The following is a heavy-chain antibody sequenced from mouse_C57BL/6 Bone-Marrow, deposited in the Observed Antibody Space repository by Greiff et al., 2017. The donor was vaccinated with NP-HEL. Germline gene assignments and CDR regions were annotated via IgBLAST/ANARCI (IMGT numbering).Heavy chain of an antibody. J-gene: IGHJ4*01. CDR1: GYTFTSYW. CDR2: IHPSDSST. CDR3: EIEGGLRRDYYSVDY. D-gene: IGHD2-4*01. Sequence: QVQLQQPGADLVKPGASVKVSCKASGYTFTSYWMHWVKQRPGQGLEWIGRIHPSDSSTNYNQKFKGKATLTVDKSSSTAYMQLSSLTSEDSAVYSCEIEGGLRRDYYSVDYWGQGTSVTVSA. V-gene: IGHV1-74*01.